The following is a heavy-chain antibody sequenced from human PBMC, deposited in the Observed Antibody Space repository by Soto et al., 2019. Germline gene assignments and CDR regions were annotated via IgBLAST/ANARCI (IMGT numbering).Heavy chain of an antibody. J-gene: IGHJ5*02. D-gene: IGHD2-2*01. Sequence: GESLKISCKGSGYIFSIYWIGWVRQVPGKGLEWMGIIYPGDSDTRYSPSFQGQVTISADKSISTAYLQWSSLKASDTAMYYCARLSRVLVPAARRGNWFDPWGQGTLVTVSS. CDR2: IYPGDSDT. V-gene: IGHV5-51*01. CDR1: GYIFSIYW. CDR3: ARLSRVLVPAARRGNWFDP.